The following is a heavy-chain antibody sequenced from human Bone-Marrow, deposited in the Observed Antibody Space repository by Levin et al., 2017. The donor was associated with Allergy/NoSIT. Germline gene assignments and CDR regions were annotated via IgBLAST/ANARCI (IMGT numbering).Heavy chain of an antibody. CDR3: VRERAGSFEY. Sequence: GGSLRLSCTTSGFNFRRFGMDWVRQAPGKGLEWVGVIWYDGSNQYYGDSVKGRFTISRDNAKNTVYLHMNRLRVDDTAVYYCVRERAGSFEYWGQGTLVTVSS. D-gene: IGHD3-10*01. CDR2: IWYDGSNQ. CDR1: GFNFRRFG. J-gene: IGHJ4*02. V-gene: IGHV3-33*04.